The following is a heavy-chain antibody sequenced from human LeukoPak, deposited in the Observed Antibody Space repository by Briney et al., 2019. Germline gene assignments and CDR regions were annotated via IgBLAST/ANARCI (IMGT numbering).Heavy chain of an antibody. D-gene: IGHD3-10*01. CDR3: AKRADHGSGIFQH. CDR1: GFTFIDYA. J-gene: IGHJ1*01. V-gene: IGHV3-43*02. Sequence: GGSLRLSCVASGFTFIDYAIHWVRQAPGKGLEWVSLMSGDGEKTYYAESVKGRFTISRDNGKKSLFLQMSSLRTEDTAFYYCAKRADHGSGIFQHWGQGALVIVSS. CDR2: MSGDGEKT.